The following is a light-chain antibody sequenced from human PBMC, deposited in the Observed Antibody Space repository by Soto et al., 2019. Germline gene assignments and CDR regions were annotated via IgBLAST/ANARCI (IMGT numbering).Light chain of an antibody. Sequence: QSALTQPASVSGSPGQSITISCIGTSSDVAYYDYVSWYQQHPGKAPKLIIYEVNNRPSGVSHRFSGSKSDNTASLTISGLQAEDEADYYCSSYTTSSTLVFGGGTQLT. CDR3: SSYTTSSTLV. J-gene: IGLJ2*01. CDR1: SSDVAYYDY. V-gene: IGLV2-14*01. CDR2: EVN.